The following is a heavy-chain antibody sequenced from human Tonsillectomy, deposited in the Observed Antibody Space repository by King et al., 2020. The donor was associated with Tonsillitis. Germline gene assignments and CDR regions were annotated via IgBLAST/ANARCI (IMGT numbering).Heavy chain of an antibody. Sequence: VQLVESGGGLVQPGGSLRLSCSASGFTFSDYAMSWVRQAPGKGLEWVSLIYSGGIRTYYADSVKGRFTISRDNSKNTLYLQMNSLRAEDTAVYYCARAGDNYYDSSGYYRYYYYGMDVWGQGPTVTVSS. CDR2: IYSGGIRT. V-gene: IGHV3-23*03. J-gene: IGHJ6*02. CDR1: GFTFSDYA. CDR3: ARAGDNYYDSSGYYRYYYYGMDV. D-gene: IGHD3-22*01.